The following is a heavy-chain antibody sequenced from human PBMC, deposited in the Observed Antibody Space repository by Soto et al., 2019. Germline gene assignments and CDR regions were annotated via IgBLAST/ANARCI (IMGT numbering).Heavy chain of an antibody. CDR3: ASLTYYDFWSGYSAYYGMDV. V-gene: IGHV4-39*01. Sequence: SETLSLTCTVSGGSISSSSYYWGWIRQPPGKGLEWIGSIYYSGSTYYNPSLKSRVTISVDTSKNQFSLKLSSVTAADTAVYYCASLTYYDFWSGYSAYYGMDVWGQGTTVTV. CDR1: GGSISSSSYY. J-gene: IGHJ6*02. D-gene: IGHD3-3*01. CDR2: IYYSGST.